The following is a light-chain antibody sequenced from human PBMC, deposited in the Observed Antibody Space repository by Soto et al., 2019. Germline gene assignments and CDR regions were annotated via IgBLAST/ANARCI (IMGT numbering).Light chain of an antibody. Sequence: SYVLSQPPSVSVAPGQTARISCGGDDFGTKSVHWYQQKPGQAPVLVVYDNFDRPSGIPERFSGSNSGDTATLTISRVEAGDEADYYCQVWDSSSDGVFGGGTKLTVL. J-gene: IGLJ3*02. CDR1: DFGTKS. CDR3: QVWDSSSDGV. V-gene: IGLV3-21*02. CDR2: DNF.